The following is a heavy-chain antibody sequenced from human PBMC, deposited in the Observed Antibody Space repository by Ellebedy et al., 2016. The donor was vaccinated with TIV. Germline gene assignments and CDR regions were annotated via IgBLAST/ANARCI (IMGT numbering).Heavy chain of an antibody. D-gene: IGHD3-10*01. Sequence: ASVKVSCXASGYTFTGYYMHWVRQAPGQGLEWMGWINPNSGGTNYAQKFQGRVTMTRDTSISTAYMELRSLRSDDTAVYYCARDFGEPTLGYWGQGTLVTVSS. CDR3: ARDFGEPTLGY. CDR2: INPNSGGT. V-gene: IGHV1-2*02. J-gene: IGHJ4*02. CDR1: GYTFTGYY.